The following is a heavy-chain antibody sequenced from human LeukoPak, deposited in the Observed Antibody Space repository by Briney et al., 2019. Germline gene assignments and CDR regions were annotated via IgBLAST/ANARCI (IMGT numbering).Heavy chain of an antibody. CDR3: ARAKPGIAVAGTAFDI. Sequence: ASVKVSCKASGYTFTGYYMHWVRQAPGQGLEWMGGIIPIFGTANYAQKFQGRVTITADESTSTAYMELSSLRSEDTAVYYCARAKPGIAVAGTAFDIWGQGTMVTVSS. CDR1: GYTFTGYY. D-gene: IGHD6-19*01. V-gene: IGHV1-69*13. CDR2: IIPIFGTA. J-gene: IGHJ3*02.